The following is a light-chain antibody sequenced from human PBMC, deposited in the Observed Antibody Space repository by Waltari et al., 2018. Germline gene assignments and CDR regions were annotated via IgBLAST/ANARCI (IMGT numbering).Light chain of an antibody. V-gene: IGLV1-51*01. CDR1: TSNIGNEI. CDR2: DTY. CDR3: GAWDTSLTAYV. Sequence: QSVLTQPPSVSATPGQKVTISCSGSTSNIGNEIVSWYQQLPGTVPKLLVYDTYKRPSGIPDRFSGSKSGTSATLDITGLQTGDEAHYYCGAWDTSLTAYVFGTGTEVTVL. J-gene: IGLJ1*01.